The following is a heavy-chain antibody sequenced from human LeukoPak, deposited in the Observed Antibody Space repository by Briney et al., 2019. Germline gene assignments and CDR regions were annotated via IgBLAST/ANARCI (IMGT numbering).Heavy chain of an antibody. D-gene: IGHD4-17*01. CDR3: VREVGYGDYVSTNNWFDP. Sequence: GASVKVSCKASGYTFTGFYIHWVRQAPGQGLEWMGKIIPILGMAHYAQKFQGRVTITADKSTSTAYMELSSLRSEDTAVYYCVREVGYGDYVSTNNWFDPWGQGTLVIVSS. CDR1: GYTFTGFY. CDR2: IIPILGMA. V-gene: IGHV1-69*04. J-gene: IGHJ5*02.